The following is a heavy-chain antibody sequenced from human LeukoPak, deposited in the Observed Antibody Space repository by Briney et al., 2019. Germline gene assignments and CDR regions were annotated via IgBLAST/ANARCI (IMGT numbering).Heavy chain of an antibody. Sequence: PGGSLRLSCAASGFTFSNYAMSWVRQAPGKGLEWVAFIRYDGSNKYYADSVKGRFTISRDNSKNTLYLQMNSLRAEDTAVYYCAKAQGSFLDYWGQGTLVTVSS. V-gene: IGHV3-30*02. J-gene: IGHJ4*02. CDR3: AKAQGSFLDY. CDR1: GFTFSNYA. D-gene: IGHD1-26*01. CDR2: IRYDGSNK.